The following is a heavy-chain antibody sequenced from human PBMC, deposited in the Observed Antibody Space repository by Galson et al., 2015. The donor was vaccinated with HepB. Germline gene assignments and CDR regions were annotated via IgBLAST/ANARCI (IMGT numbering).Heavy chain of an antibody. D-gene: IGHD1-26*01. Sequence: SLRLSCAASGFTFSSYAMSWVRQAPGKGLEWVSAISGSGGSTYYADSVKGRFTISRDNSKNTLYLQMNSLRAEDTAVYYCASSGVGATTSFDYWGQGTLVTVSS. CDR3: ASSGVGATTSFDY. CDR2: ISGSGGST. J-gene: IGHJ4*02. CDR1: GFTFSSYA. V-gene: IGHV3-23*01.